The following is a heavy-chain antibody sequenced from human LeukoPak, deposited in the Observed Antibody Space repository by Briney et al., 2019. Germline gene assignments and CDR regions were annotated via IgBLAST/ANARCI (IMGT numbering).Heavy chain of an antibody. J-gene: IGHJ3*02. V-gene: IGHV3-48*04. Sequence: GGSLRLSCAASGFTFSSYGMSWVRQAPGKGLEWISYLTTSGSTKYYADSVKGRFTISRDNAKNSLFLQMNSLGAEDTAVYYCARDRDPGYYDTNGYRRVNAFDIWGQGTMVTVSS. CDR2: LTTSGSTK. D-gene: IGHD3-22*01. CDR3: ARDRDPGYYDTNGYRRVNAFDI. CDR1: GFTFSSYG.